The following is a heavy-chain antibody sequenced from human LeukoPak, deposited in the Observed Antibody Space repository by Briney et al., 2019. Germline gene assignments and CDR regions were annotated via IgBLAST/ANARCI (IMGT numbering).Heavy chain of an antibody. CDR1: GFTFSSYA. J-gene: IGHJ4*02. D-gene: IGHD5-24*01. CDR2: ISGSGGST. Sequence: GGSLRLSCAASGFTFSSYAMSWARQAPGKGLEWVSAISGSGGSTYYADSVKGRFTISRDNSKNTLYLQMNSLRAEDTAVYYCAKSLEMATREGDYYFDYWGQGTLVTVSS. V-gene: IGHV3-23*01. CDR3: AKSLEMATREGDYYFDY.